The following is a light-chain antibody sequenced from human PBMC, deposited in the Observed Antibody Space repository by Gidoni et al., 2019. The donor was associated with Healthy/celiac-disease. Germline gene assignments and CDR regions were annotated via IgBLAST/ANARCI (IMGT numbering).Light chain of an antibody. J-gene: IGKJ3*01. CDR3: QQRSNWPIT. CDR1: QSVSSY. V-gene: IGKV3-11*01. Sequence: EIVLTQSPATLSLSPGERATLSCRASQSVSSYLAWYQQKPVQAPRLLIYDASNRATGIPARFSGSGSGTDFTLTISSLEPEDLAVYYCQQRSNWPITFXPXTKVDIK. CDR2: DAS.